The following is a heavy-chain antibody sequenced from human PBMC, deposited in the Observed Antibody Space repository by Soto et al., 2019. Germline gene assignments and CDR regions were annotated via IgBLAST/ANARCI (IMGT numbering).Heavy chain of an antibody. V-gene: IGHV4-39*01. J-gene: IGHJ3*02. CDR3: VRYDRINMKPYSPEGFHI. CDR2: VYYGGAIFYSGNI. D-gene: IGHD3-3*02. CDR1: GDSISSSNSH. Sequence: LSVTCTVSGDSISSSNSHWGWTRQPPGKGLEYIGSVYYGGAIFYSGNIYYNPSLKSRVTISVDTSKNQFSLRLSSVTAADTGVYYCVRYDRINMKPYSPEGFHIWGQGTMVTVSS.